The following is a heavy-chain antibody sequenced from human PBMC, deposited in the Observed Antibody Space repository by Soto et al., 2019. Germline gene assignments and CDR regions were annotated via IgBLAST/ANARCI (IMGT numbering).Heavy chain of an antibody. CDR2: INPSGDST. V-gene: IGHV3-23*01. D-gene: IGHD6-13*01. Sequence: GSLRLSCVASGFTFSRHGLSWVRQAPGKGLEWVSTINPSGDSTFYADSVKDRFTISRDNSKNTVYLQMNSLSVGDTAVYLCAKVDVSTAGSFDYWGQGALVTVSS. CDR1: GFTFSRHG. CDR3: AKVDVSTAGSFDY. J-gene: IGHJ4*02.